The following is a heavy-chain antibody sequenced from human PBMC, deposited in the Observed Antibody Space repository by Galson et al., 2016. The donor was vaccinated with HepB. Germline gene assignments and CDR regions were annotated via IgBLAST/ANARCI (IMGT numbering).Heavy chain of an antibody. Sequence: SLRLSCAASGFTFSSYAMSWVRQAPGKGLEWVSGISGSGGRTYYADSVKGRFPISRDNSKNTLYLQMNSLRAEDPAVYYCAKDGRIYCSSASCHDHFHYWGQGTLVTVSS. CDR2: ISGSGGRT. V-gene: IGHV3-23*01. CDR1: GFTFSSYA. J-gene: IGHJ4*02. D-gene: IGHD2-2*01. CDR3: AKDGRIYCSSASCHDHFHY.